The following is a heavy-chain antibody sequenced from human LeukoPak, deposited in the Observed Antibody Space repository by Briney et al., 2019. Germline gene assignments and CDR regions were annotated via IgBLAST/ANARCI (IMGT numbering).Heavy chain of an antibody. CDR2: ISGSGGST. D-gene: IGHD3-22*01. V-gene: IGHV3-23*01. J-gene: IGHJ4*02. CDR3: AKGIGYYYDSSGYYEPDY. Sequence: PGGSLRLSCAASGFTFSSYAVSWVRQAPGKGLEWVSAISGSGGSTYYADSVKGRFTISRDNSKNTLYLQMNSLRAEDTAVYYCAKGIGYYYDSSGYYEPDYWGQGTLVTVSS. CDR1: GFTFSSYA.